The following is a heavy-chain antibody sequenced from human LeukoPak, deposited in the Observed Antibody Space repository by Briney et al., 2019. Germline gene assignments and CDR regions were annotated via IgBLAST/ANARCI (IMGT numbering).Heavy chain of an antibody. J-gene: IGHJ3*02. D-gene: IGHD3-10*01. Sequence: GGSLRLSCAASGFTVSSNYMSWVRQAPGKGLERVSIIYSGGSTYYADSVKGRFTISRDNSKNTLYLQMNSLRAEDTAVYYCARDHVGEDSGAFDIWGQGTMVTVSS. CDR2: IYSGGST. V-gene: IGHV3-53*01. CDR3: ARDHVGEDSGAFDI. CDR1: GFTVSSNY.